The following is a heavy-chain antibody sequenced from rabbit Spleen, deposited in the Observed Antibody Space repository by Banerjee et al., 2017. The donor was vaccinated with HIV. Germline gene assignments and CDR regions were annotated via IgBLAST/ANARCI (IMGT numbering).Heavy chain of an antibody. V-gene: IGHV1S40*01. CDR3: ARGGGL. Sequence: QSLEESGGDLVKPGASLTLTCTASGVSFSTYSMSWVRQAPGKGLEWIGYIVPIFGVTYYANWVNGRFTISSHNAQNTLYLQLNSLTAADTATYFCARGGGLWGQGTLVTVS. J-gene: IGHJ4*01. CDR1: GVSFSTYS. CDR2: IVPIFGVT.